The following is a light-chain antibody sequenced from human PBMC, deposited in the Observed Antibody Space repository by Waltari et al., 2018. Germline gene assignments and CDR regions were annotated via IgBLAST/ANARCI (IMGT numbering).Light chain of an antibody. CDR2: WAS. Sequence: DIVMTQSPDSLAVSLGERATINFKSSQSFLYRSNNKTYSASSQQKPGQPPKELIYWASTRESGVPDRFSGSGSGTDFTLTISSLQAEDVAVYYCQQYYSSPPYTFGQGTKLEIK. V-gene: IGKV4-1*01. J-gene: IGKJ2*01. CDR1: QSFLYRSNNKTY. CDR3: QQYYSSPPYT.